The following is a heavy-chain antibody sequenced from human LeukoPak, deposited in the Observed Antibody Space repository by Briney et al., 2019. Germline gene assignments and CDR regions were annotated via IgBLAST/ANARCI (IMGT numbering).Heavy chain of an antibody. J-gene: IGHJ4*02. CDR2: IYYSGST. CDR3: ARLIAAAGHFDY. CDR1: GGSISSSSYY. Sequence: PSDTLSLTCTVSGGSISSSSYYWGWIRQPPGKGLEWIGSIYYSGSTYYNPSLKSRVTISVDTSKNQFSLKLSSVTAADTAVYYCARLIAAAGHFDYWGQGTLVTVSS. V-gene: IGHV4-39*01. D-gene: IGHD6-13*01.